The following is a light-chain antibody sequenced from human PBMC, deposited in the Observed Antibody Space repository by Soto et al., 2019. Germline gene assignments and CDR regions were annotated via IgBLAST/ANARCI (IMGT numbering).Light chain of an antibody. CDR2: DVS. V-gene: IGLV2-14*01. Sequence: QSALTQPASVSGSPGQSITISCTGTSSDVGGYDFVSWYQQHPGKAPKVMIYDVSNRPSGVSNRFSGSKSGNTASLTISGLQAEDEADYYCCSYTSSDTYVFGTGTKATV. CDR3: CSYTSSDTYV. CDR1: SSDVGGYDF. J-gene: IGLJ1*01.